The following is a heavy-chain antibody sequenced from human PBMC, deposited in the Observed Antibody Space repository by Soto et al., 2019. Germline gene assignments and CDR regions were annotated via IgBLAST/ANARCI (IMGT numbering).Heavy chain of an antibody. V-gene: IGHV4-59*01. CDR2: IYYSGST. J-gene: IGHJ4*02. CDR1: GGSISSYY. D-gene: IGHD3-22*01. Sequence: SETLSLTCTVSGGSISSYYWSWIRQPPGKGLEWIGDIYYSGSTNYNPSLKSRVTISVDTSKNQFSLELSSVTAADTAVYYCARGRCYDSSGYYYYFDYWGQGTLVTVSS. CDR3: ARGRCYDSSGYYYYFDY.